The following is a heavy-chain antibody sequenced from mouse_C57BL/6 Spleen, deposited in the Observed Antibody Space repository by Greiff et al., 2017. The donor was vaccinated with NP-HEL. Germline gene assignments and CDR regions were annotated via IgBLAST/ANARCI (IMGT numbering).Heavy chain of an antibody. CDR2: IHPNSGST. V-gene: IGHV1-64*01. CDR1: GYTFTSYW. D-gene: IGHD2-5*01. Sequence: QVQLQQSGAELVKPGASVKLSCKASGYTFTSYWMHWVKQRPGQGLEWIGMIHPNSGSTNYNEKFKSKATLTVDKSSSTAYMQLSSLTSEDSAVYYCARDSNYFFFDYWGQGTTLTVSS. CDR3: ARDSNYFFFDY. J-gene: IGHJ2*01.